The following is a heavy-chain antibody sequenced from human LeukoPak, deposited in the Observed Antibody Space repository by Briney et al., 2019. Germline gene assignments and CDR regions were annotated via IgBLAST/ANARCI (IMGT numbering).Heavy chain of an antibody. Sequence: GGSLRLSCAVSGFTFSSYWMSWVRQAPGKGLEWVAVISYDGSNKYYADSVKGRFTISRDNSKNTLYLQMNSLRAEDTAVYYCARDPMYYLDHWGQGTLVTVSS. CDR2: ISYDGSNK. J-gene: IGHJ4*02. V-gene: IGHV3-30-3*01. D-gene: IGHD2-8*01. CDR1: GFTFSSYW. CDR3: ARDPMYYLDH.